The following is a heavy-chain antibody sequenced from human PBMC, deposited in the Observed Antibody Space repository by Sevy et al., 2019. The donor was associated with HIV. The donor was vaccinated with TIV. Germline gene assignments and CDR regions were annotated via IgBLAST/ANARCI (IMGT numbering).Heavy chain of an antibody. J-gene: IGHJ6*02. CDR3: AKDPRLERETYYDFWSGYLDYYYYGMDA. CDR2: ISGSGGST. CDR1: GFTFSSYA. Sequence: GGSLRLSCAASGFTFSSYAMSWVHQAPGKGLEWVSAISGSGGSTYDADSVKGRFTISRDNSKNTRYLQMNSLRAEDTAVYYCAKDPRLERETYYDFWSGYLDYYYYGMDAWGQGTTVTVSS. V-gene: IGHV3-23*01. D-gene: IGHD3-3*01.